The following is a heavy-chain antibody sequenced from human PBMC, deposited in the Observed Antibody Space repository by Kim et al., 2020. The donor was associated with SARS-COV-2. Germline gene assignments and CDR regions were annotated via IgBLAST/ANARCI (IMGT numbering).Heavy chain of an antibody. CDR3: AREYLVYCRGECYLNLDP. CDR1: GDSISTYY. V-gene: IGHV4-4*07. D-gene: IGHD2-21*01. J-gene: IGHJ5*02. CDR2: IQISGTT. Sequence: SETLSLTCSVSGDSISTYYWSWIRQAAGKRLVWIGRIQISGTTHYNPSLKSRVTMSIDTSKNHFSLRLSSVTAADTAVYYCAREYLVYCRGECYLNLDP.